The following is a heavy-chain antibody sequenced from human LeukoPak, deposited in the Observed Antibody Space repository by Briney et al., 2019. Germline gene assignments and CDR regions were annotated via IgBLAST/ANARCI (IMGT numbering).Heavy chain of an antibody. J-gene: IGHJ4*02. CDR3: ARGAYCGGDCYSPFDN. CDR2: INPNSGGT. CDR1: GNTFIGYY. V-gene: IGHV1-2*06. D-gene: IGHD2-21*02. Sequence: ASVKVSCKASGNTFIGYYMYRVRQAPGQGLEWMGRINPNSGGTNYAQKFQGRVTMTRDTSISTAYMEVSRLRSDDTAVYFCARGAYCGGDCYSPFDNWGQGTLVTVSS.